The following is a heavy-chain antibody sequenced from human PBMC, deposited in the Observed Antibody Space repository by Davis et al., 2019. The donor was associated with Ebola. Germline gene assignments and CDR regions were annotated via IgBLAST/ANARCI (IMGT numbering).Heavy chain of an antibody. J-gene: IGHJ4*02. Sequence: GESLKISCTASGFTFGDYAMSWVRQAPGKGLEWVSAISGSGGSTYYADSVKGRFTISRDNSKNTLYLQMGSLRAEDMAVYYCARELIAVAGVDYWGQGTLVTVSS. V-gene: IGHV3-23*01. D-gene: IGHD6-19*01. CDR1: GFTFGDYA. CDR2: ISGSGGST. CDR3: ARELIAVAGVDY.